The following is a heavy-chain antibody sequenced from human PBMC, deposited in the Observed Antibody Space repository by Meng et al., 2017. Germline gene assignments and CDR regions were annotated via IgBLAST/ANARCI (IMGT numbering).Heavy chain of an antibody. CDR3: ARDILGGAFDI. D-gene: IGHD3-3*02. Sequence: GGSLRLSCAASGFSFSSYWMSWVRQAPGKGLEWVANIKEDGGKKFYVDSVKGRFTISRDNTNPSLDLQINSVRVEDTAVYYCARDILGGAFDIWGQGTMVTGSS. V-gene: IGHV3-7*01. CDR2: IKEDGGKK. J-gene: IGHJ3*02. CDR1: GFSFSSYW.